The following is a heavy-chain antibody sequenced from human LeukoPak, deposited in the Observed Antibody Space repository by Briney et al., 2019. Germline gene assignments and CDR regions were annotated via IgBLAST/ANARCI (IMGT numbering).Heavy chain of an antibody. CDR1: GFNFASNW. D-gene: IGHD3-16*02. CDR3: AKGISIYSYFDN. CDR2: ISSGGSGT. Sequence: GGSLRLSCAASGFNFASNWMYWVRQTPGKGLVWASRISSGGSGTSYADSVEGRFTISRDNAKNTLYLQMNSLRVEDTAVYYCAKGISIYSYFDNWGQGTLVTVSS. J-gene: IGHJ4*02. V-gene: IGHV3-74*01.